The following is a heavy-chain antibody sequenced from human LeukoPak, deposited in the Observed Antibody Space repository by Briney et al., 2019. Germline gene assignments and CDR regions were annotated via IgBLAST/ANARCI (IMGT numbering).Heavy chain of an antibody. J-gene: IGHJ4*02. V-gene: IGHV3-7*01. CDR2: IKQDGSEK. D-gene: IGHD5-18*01. CDR3: ARGGRYCYG. CDR1: GFTFSSNW. Sequence: PGGSLRLSCAASGFTFSSNWMSWVRQAPGKGLEGVATIKQDGSEKYYMDSVKGRFTISRDNAKNSLYLQMNSLRAEDTAVYYCARGGRYCYGWSQGTMVTVSS.